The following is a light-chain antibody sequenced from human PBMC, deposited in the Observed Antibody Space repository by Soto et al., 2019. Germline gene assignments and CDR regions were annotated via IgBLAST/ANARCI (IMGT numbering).Light chain of an antibody. CDR1: ESIRTW. V-gene: IGKV1-5*01. CDR2: DAS. Sequence: DIQMTQSPSTLSASIGHRVTITCRASESIRTWLAWYQHKPGKAPKFLIYDASSLESGVPSRFSGSGSGTEFTLTISNLQPDDFATYFCQQYHNYPRTFGQGTKVDI. J-gene: IGKJ1*01. CDR3: QQYHNYPRT.